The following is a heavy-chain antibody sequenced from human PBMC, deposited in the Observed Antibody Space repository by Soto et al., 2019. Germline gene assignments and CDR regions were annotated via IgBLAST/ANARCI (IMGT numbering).Heavy chain of an antibody. D-gene: IGHD2-21*02. Sequence: ASVKVSCKASGYTFTSYYMHWVRQAPGQGLEWMGIINPSGGSTSYAQKFQGRVTMTRDTSTSTVYMELSSLRSEDTAVYYCATSYCGGDCYATYYYYGMDVWGQGTTVTVSS. CDR3: ATSYCGGDCYATYYYYGMDV. CDR2: INPSGGST. CDR1: GYTFTSYY. J-gene: IGHJ6*02. V-gene: IGHV1-46*01.